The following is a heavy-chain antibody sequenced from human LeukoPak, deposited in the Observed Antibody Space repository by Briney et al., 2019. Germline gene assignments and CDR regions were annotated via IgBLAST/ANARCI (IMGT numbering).Heavy chain of an antibody. CDR1: GYTFTSYG. J-gene: IGHJ5*02. CDR2: ISAYNGNT. Sequence: ASVKVSCKASGYTFTSYGISWVRQAPGQGLEWMGWISAYNGNTNYAQELQGRVTMTTDTSTSTAYMELRSLRSDDTAVYYCARDPLRFGELFGNWFDPWGQGTLVTVSS. CDR3: ARDPLRFGELFGNWFDP. D-gene: IGHD3-10*01. V-gene: IGHV1-18*01.